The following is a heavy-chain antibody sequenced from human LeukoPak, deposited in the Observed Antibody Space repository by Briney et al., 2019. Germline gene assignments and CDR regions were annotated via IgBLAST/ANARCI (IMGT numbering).Heavy chain of an antibody. D-gene: IGHD3-22*01. V-gene: IGHV1-46*01. Sequence: ASVKVSCKASGYTVTSYYMHWVRQAPGQGLEWMGILNPSGGSTSYAQKFQGRATLTRATSTSTVYMELSSLRSEDTAVYYCAADPSYYYDSSGYPGWWFDPWGQGTLVTVSS. CDR3: AADPSYYYDSSGYPGWWFDP. CDR1: GYTVTSYY. J-gene: IGHJ5*02. CDR2: LNPSGGST.